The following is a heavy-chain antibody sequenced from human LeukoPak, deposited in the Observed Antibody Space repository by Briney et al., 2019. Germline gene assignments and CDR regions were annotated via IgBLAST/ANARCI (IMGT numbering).Heavy chain of an antibody. V-gene: IGHV3-21*01. CDR3: VRLRRNSDSSGYYYYYDY. CDR2: INRGATHI. CDR1: QFTFSSYS. Sequence: GGSLRLSCAASQFTFSSYSLNWVRQAPGKGLEWVSSINRGATHIYYADSLRGRFIISRDDAKNSLYLQMNSLRAEDTAVYYCVRLRRNSDSSGYYYYYDYWGQGNLVTVSS. J-gene: IGHJ4*02. D-gene: IGHD3-22*01.